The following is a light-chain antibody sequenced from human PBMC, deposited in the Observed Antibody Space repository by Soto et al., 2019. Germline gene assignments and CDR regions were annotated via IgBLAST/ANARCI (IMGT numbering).Light chain of an antibody. CDR2: EVS. CDR3: HSYTRFTAFV. CDR1: SSDVGTYNY. V-gene: IGLV2-14*01. J-gene: IGLJ1*01. Sequence: QSALTQPASVSGSPGQSITISCTGTSSDVGTYNYVSWYQHHPGKAPKLIIYEVSNRPSGVSNRFSGSKSGSTASLTISGLQAEDEAAYHCHSYTRFTAFVLRTGTKVNV.